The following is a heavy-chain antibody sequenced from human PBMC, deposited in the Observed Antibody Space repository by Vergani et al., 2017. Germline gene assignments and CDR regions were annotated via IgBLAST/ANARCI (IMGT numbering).Heavy chain of an antibody. CDR3: ARYEPDDPTDDYVCGSYLHDAFDI. J-gene: IGHJ3*02. D-gene: IGHD3-16*02. CDR2: ISAYNGNT. Sequence: QVQLVQSGAEVKKPGASVKVSCKASGYTFTSYGISWVRQAPGQGLEWMGWISAYNGNTNYAQKLQGRVTMTTDTSTSTAYMELRSLRSDDTAVYYCARYEPDDPTDDYVCGSYLHDAFDIWGQGTMVTVSS. CDR1: GYTFTSYG. V-gene: IGHV1-18*01.